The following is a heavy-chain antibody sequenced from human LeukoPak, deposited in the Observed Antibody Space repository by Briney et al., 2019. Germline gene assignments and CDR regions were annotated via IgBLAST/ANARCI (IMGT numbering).Heavy chain of an antibody. Sequence: APVKVSCKASGYSFTGNYMHWVRQAPGQGLEWMGWINPNSGDTNFAQKFQGRVTMTRDTSISTVYMELSRLRSDDTAVFYCARGYYDSSDFEYFQHWGQGTLVTVSS. D-gene: IGHD3-22*01. J-gene: IGHJ1*01. V-gene: IGHV1-2*02. CDR1: GYSFTGNY. CDR3: ARGYYDSSDFEYFQH. CDR2: INPNSGDT.